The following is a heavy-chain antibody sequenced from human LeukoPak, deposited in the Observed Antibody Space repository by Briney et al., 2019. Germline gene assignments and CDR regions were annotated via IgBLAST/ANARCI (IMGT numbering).Heavy chain of an antibody. J-gene: IGHJ4*02. CDR2: MNPNSGNT. V-gene: IGHV1-8*03. CDR1: GYTFTSYD. CDR3: ARRGNWNDGDY. Sequence: AASVKVSCKASGYTFTSYDINWVRQATGQGLEWMGWMNPNSGNTGYAQKFQGRVTITRNTSISTAYMELSSLRSEDTAVYYCARRGNWNDGDYSGQGTLVTVSS. D-gene: IGHD1-20*01.